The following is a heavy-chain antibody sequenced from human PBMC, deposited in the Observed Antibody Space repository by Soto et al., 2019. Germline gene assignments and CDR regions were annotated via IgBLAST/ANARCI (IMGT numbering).Heavy chain of an antibody. CDR2: ISSSSSTI. J-gene: IGHJ6*03. D-gene: IGHD2-21*01. V-gene: IGHV3-48*01. CDR3: ASDWYYMDV. Sequence: EVQLVESGGGLVQPGGSLRLSCAASGFTFSSYPMNWVRQAPGKGLEWVSCISSSSSTIYYADSVKGRFTISRDNAKNSLYLQMNSLRAEDTALYYCASDWYYMDVWGKGTTVSVSS. CDR1: GFTFSSYP.